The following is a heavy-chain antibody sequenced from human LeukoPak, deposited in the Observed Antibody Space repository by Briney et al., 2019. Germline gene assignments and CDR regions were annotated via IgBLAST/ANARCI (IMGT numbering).Heavy chain of an antibody. D-gene: IGHD6-13*01. V-gene: IGHV4-34*01. CDR3: ARGLEYSSSWHTINWFDP. Sequence: PSETLSLTCAVYGRSFSGYYWSCVRQPPGKGLEWIGEINHSRSTNYNPSLKSRVTISVDTSKNQFSLKLSSVTAADTAVYYCARGLEYSSSWHTINWFDPWGQGTLVTVSS. J-gene: IGHJ5*02. CDR2: INHSRST. CDR1: GRSFSGYY.